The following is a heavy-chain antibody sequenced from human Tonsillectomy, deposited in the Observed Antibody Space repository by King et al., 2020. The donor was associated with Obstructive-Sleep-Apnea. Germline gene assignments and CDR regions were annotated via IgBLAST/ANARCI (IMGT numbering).Heavy chain of an antibody. CDR1: GGSISSGDYY. CDR2: IYYSGST. J-gene: IGHJ5*02. CDR3: AREFYGSGTYYGYWFDP. V-gene: IGHV4-30-4*01. Sequence: VQLQESGPGLVKPSQTLSLTCTVSGGSISSGDYYWSWIRQPPGKGLEWIGYIYYSGSTYSNPSLKSRVTISVDTSKNQFSLKLSSVTAADTAVYYCAREFYGSGTYYGYWFDPWGQGTLVTVSS. D-gene: IGHD3-10*01.